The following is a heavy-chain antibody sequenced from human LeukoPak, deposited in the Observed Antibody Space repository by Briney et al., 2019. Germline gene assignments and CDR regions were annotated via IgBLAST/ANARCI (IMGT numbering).Heavy chain of an antibody. J-gene: IGHJ2*01. D-gene: IGHD3-22*01. CDR2: ISSSSSYI. CDR3: AKVRDPLHYYDSSGYYHFPNWYFDL. CDR1: GFTFSSYS. V-gene: IGHV3-21*04. Sequence: GGSLRLSCAASGFTFSSYSMNWVRQAPGKGLEWVSSISSSSSYIYYADSVKGRFTISRDNAKNSLYLQMNSLRAEDTAVYYCAKVRDPLHYYDSSGYYHFPNWYFDLWGRGTLVTVSS.